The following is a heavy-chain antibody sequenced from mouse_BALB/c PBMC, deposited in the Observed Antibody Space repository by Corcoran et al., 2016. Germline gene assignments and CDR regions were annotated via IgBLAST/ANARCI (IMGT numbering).Heavy chain of an antibody. D-gene: IGHD3-1*01. J-gene: IGHJ2*01. V-gene: IGHV9-1*02. Sequence: QIQLVQSGPELTKPGETVKISCKASGYTFTNSGMNWVKQAPGKGLKWMGWINTYTGEPTYADDFKGRFAFSLETSASTAYLQINNLKNEDMATYFCARGSLGYDYWGQGTTLTVSS. CDR2: INTYTGEP. CDR1: GYTFTNSG. CDR3: ARGSLGYDY.